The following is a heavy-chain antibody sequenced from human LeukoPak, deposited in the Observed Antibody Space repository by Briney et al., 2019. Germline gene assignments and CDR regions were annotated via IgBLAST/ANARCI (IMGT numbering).Heavy chain of an antibody. Sequence: GGSLRLSCAASGFTFSSYNMHWVRQPPGKGLEWVSSISSSNSYIYYADSMKGRFTISRDNAKNSLYLQMNSLRAEDTAVYYCARGTNWSPQDFDYGGRGPLATVSS. J-gene: IGHJ4*02. D-gene: IGHD1-20*01. CDR1: GFTFSSYN. V-gene: IGHV3-21*01. CDR3: ARGTNWSPQDFDY. CDR2: ISSSNSYI.